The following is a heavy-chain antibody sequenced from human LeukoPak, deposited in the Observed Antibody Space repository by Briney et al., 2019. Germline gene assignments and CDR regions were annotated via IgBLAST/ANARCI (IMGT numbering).Heavy chain of an antibody. CDR3: AASTKHTAMVDY. D-gene: IGHD5-18*01. Sequence: GSLRLSCAASGFTFGSSSMHWVRQAPGKGLVWVSRTNSDGTITAYADSVKGRFTISRDNAKNTVYLQMNSLRAEDTAVYYCAASTKHTAMVDYWGQGTLVTVSS. CDR1: GFTFGSSS. V-gene: IGHV3-74*01. CDR2: TNSDGTIT. J-gene: IGHJ4*02.